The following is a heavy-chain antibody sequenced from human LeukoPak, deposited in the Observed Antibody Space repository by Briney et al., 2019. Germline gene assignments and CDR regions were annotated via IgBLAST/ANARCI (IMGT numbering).Heavy chain of an antibody. CDR2: INAGNGNT. CDR3: ARDSVLLWFGETPGGWFDP. V-gene: IGHV1-3*01. Sequence: GASVKVSCKASGYTFTSYAMHWVRQAPGQRLEWMGWINAGNGNTKYSQKFQGRVTTTRDTSASTAYMELSSLRSEDTAVYYCARDSVLLWFGETPGGWFDPWGQGTLVTVSS. D-gene: IGHD3-10*01. CDR1: GYTFTSYA. J-gene: IGHJ5*02.